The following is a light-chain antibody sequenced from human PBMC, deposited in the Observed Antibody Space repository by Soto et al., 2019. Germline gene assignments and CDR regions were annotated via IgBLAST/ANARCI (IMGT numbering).Light chain of an antibody. CDR1: SSDVGGYNY. Sequence: QSALTQPASVSESPGQSITISCTGTSSDVGGYNYVSWYQQHPGKAPKLMIYDVSNRPSGVSNRFSVSKSGNTASLTISGLQTEHEADYYCSSHKSSTFFVFGTGTKVTVL. CDR3: SSHKSSTFFV. J-gene: IGLJ1*01. CDR2: DVS. V-gene: IGLV2-14*03.